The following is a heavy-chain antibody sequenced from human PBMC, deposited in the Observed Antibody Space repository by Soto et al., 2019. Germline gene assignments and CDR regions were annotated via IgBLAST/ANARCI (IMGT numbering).Heavy chain of an antibody. J-gene: IGHJ4*02. Sequence: SLRLSCAASGFTISSYAMHWVRQAPGKGLEWVAVISYDGSNIYYGDSVKGRFTISRDNSKNTLGLQINSLRDEDTAVYYCARRSAGGLDYWVQGTLVTVS. CDR3: ARRSAGGLDY. V-gene: IGHV3-30-3*01. CDR2: ISYDGSNI. CDR1: GFTISSYA. D-gene: IGHD6-13*01.